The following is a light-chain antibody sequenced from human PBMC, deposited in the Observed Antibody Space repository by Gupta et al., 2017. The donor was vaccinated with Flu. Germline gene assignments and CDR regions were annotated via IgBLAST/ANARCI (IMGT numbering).Light chain of an antibody. CDR1: SSNIGSNT. V-gene: IGLV1-44*01. CDR2: SNN. CDR3: AAWDDSLNGPV. Sequence: RVTISCSGSSSNIGSNTVNWYQQLPGTAPKLLSYSNNQRPSGVPDRFSGSKSGTSASLAISGLQSEDEADYYCAAWDDSLNGPVFGGGTKLTVL. J-gene: IGLJ2*01.